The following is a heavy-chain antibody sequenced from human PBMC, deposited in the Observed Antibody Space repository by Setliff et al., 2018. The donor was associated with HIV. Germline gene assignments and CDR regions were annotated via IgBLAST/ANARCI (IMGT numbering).Heavy chain of an antibody. CDR1: AASVGTGAYY. CDR2: LYYSGSI. CDR3: ARGLRTSLVFFDS. J-gene: IGHJ4*02. V-gene: IGHV4-61*08. D-gene: IGHD2-8*01. Sequence: PSETLSLTCNVSAASVGTGAYYWSWIRQSPGKGLEWLGYLYYSGSIDYNPSLKTRVSISIDMSKNQFSLKMSSVTAADTAVYFCARGLRTSLVFFDSWGQGILVTV.